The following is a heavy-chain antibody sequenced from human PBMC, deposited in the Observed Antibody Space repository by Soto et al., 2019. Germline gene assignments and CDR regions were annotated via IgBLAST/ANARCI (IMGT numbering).Heavy chain of an antibody. V-gene: IGHV3-23*01. CDR3: AKWGYYDSSGSDPIES. D-gene: IGHD3-22*01. CDR2: ISGSGGST. Sequence: GSLRLSCAASGFTFISYAMSWVRHAPCKGLEWVSAISGSGGSTYYADSVKGRFTISRDNYKNTLYLQMKSLRAEDTAVYYCAKWGYYDSSGSDPIESWCQGTLVTVAS. CDR1: GFTFISYA. J-gene: IGHJ4*02.